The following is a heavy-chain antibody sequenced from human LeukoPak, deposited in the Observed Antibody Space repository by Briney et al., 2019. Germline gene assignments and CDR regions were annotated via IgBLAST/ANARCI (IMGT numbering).Heavy chain of an antibody. D-gene: IGHD1-14*01. V-gene: IGHV4-59*01. CDR3: ARGPGDSYYYYMDV. J-gene: IGHJ6*03. CDR1: GGSISSYY. CDR2: IYYSGST. Sequence: PSETLSLTCTVSGGSISSYYWSWIRQPPGKGLEWIGYIYYSGSTNYNPSLKSRVTISVETSKNEFSLKLRSVTAADTAVYYCARGPGDSYYYYMDVWGKGTTVTISS.